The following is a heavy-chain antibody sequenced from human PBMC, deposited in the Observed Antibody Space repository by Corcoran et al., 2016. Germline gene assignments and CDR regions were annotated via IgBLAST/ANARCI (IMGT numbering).Heavy chain of an antibody. D-gene: IGHD3-3*01. Sequence: QVQLVESGGGVVQPGRSLRLSCAASGFTFSSYGMHWVRQAPGKGLEWGAVISYEGSKTNYADSVRGRFTISGDNSKNKLYLQMNSLRAEDAAVDYCAKERVQRTIFGVVNYYYYGMDVCGQGTTVTFSS. CDR2: ISYEGSKT. CDR3: AKERVQRTIFGVVNYYYYGMDV. CDR1: GFTFSSYG. J-gene: IGHJ6*02. V-gene: IGHV3-30*18.